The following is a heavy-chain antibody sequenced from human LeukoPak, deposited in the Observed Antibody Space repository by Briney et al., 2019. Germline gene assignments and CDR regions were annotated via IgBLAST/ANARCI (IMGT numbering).Heavy chain of an antibody. V-gene: IGHV4-59*08. CDR1: GASISSDY. CDR3: ARHPFFNPFDY. CDR2: IYITGNT. J-gene: IGHJ4*02. Sequence: SETMSLTCTVSGASISSDYWSWIQQPPGKGLEWIGYIYITGNTNYSPSLKSRVTISLDTSKNQFSLKLSSVTATDTAVYYCARHPFFNPFDYWGLGTLVTVSS. D-gene: IGHD1-14*01.